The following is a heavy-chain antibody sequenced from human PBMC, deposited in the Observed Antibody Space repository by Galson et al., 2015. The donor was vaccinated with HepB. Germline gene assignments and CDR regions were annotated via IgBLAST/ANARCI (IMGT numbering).Heavy chain of an antibody. CDR2: TYYRSKWYN. Sequence: CAISGDSVSSNSAAWNWIRQSPSRGLEWLGRTYYRSKWYNDYAVSVKSRITINPDTSKNQFSLQLNSVTPEDTAVYYCARGAYYGSGGYYSFSKRYYYYYGMDVWGQGTTVTVSS. V-gene: IGHV6-1*01. CDR3: ARGAYYGSGGYYSFSKRYYYYYGMDV. J-gene: IGHJ6*02. CDR1: GDSVSSNSAA. D-gene: IGHD3-10*01.